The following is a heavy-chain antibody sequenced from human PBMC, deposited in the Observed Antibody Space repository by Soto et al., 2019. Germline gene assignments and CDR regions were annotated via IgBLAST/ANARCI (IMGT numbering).Heavy chain of an antibody. V-gene: IGHV3-48*03. CDR1: GFILKGFE. Sequence: DEQLVESGGVLLQSGGSLGLSFKASGFILKGFEVIWVRRAPGKGLEWISYITSSTRTTYYADSVKGRFTISRDNARKSVYLQMNSLRVEDTAIYYCARPGITVNMSPDGSWYYYGMDVW. CDR2: ITSSTRTT. CDR3: ARPGITVNMSPDGSWYYYGMDV. D-gene: IGHD4-17*01. J-gene: IGHJ6*01.